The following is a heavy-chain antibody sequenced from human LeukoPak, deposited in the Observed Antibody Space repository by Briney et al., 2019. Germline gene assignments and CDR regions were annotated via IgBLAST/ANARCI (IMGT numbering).Heavy chain of an antibody. J-gene: IGHJ4*02. V-gene: IGHV3-21*01. D-gene: IGHD3-10*01. CDR3: ARDRPTIMVRGEPFDY. CDR2: ISSSSSYI. Sequence: GGSLRLSCAASGFTFSSYSMNWVRQAPGKGLEWVSSISSSSSYIYYADSVKGRFTISRDNAKNSLYLQMNSLRAEDTAVYYCARDRPTIMVRGEPFDYWGQGTLVTVSS. CDR1: GFTFSSYS.